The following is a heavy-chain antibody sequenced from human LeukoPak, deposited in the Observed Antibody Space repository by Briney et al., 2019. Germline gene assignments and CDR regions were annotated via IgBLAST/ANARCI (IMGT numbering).Heavy chain of an antibody. CDR1: GYTFTIYG. CDR2: ISAYNGNT. CDR3: ARDDYCSGGSCYPYFDY. D-gene: IGHD2-15*01. V-gene: IGHV1-18*01. Sequence: ASVKVSCKASGYTFTIYGISWVRQAPGQGLEWMGWISAYNGNTNYAQKLQGRVTMTTDTSTSTAYMELRSLRSDDTAVYYCARDDYCSGGSCYPYFDYWGQGTLVTVSS. J-gene: IGHJ4*02.